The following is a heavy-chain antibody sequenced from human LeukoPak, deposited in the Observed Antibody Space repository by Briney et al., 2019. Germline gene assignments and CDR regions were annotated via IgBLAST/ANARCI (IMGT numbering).Heavy chain of an antibody. D-gene: IGHD2-2*01. CDR3: ARAVPSYFDY. V-gene: IGHV4-30-2*01. CDR1: GGSISSGGYS. J-gene: IGHJ4*02. CDR2: IYHSGST. Sequence: SETLSLTCAVSGGSISSGGYSWSWIRQPPGKGLEWIGYIYHSGSTNYNPSLKSRVTISVDTSKNQFSLKLSSVTAADTAVYYCARAVPSYFDYWGQGTLVTVSS.